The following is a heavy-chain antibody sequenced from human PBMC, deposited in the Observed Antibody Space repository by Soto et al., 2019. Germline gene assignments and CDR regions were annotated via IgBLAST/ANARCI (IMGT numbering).Heavy chain of an antibody. V-gene: IGHV4-31*03. D-gene: IGHD5-12*01. CDR1: GGSVSSGAYY. CDR2: IYYSGST. J-gene: IGHJ3*02. CDR3: ARARLRAVYAFDI. Sequence: SETLSLTCTVSGGSVSSGAYYWTWIRQRPGKGLEWIGYIYYSGSTYYSPSLKSRLSISLDTSKNQFSLRLSSVTPADPAMYYCARARLRAVYAFDIWGQGTMVTVSS.